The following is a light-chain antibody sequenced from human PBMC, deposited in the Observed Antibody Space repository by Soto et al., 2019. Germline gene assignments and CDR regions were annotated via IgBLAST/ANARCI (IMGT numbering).Light chain of an antibody. CDR3: DSYTSSRAYV. V-gene: IGLV2-14*01. CDR1: SXDVGGYNY. Sequence: QSALTQPDSVSGSPGQSITISCTGTSXDVGGYNYVSWYQQQSGKAPKLIIHEVSNRPSGVSNRFSGSKSGNTASLTISGLQAEDEADYYCDSYTSSRAYVFGIGTKV. J-gene: IGLJ1*01. CDR2: EVS.